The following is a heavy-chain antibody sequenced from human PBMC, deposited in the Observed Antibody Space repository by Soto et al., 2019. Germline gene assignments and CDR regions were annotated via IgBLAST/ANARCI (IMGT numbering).Heavy chain of an antibody. CDR2: ISAYNGNT. Sequence: QVQLVQSGAEVKKPGASVKVSCKASGYTFTSYGISWVRQAPGQGLEWMGWISAYNGNTNYAQKLQGRVPMTTEPSTSTAYMELRSLRSDDTAVYYCARAAPSIAVAGYYFDYWGQGTLVTVSS. D-gene: IGHD6-19*01. V-gene: IGHV1-18*01. CDR1: GYTFTSYG. J-gene: IGHJ4*02. CDR3: ARAAPSIAVAGYYFDY.